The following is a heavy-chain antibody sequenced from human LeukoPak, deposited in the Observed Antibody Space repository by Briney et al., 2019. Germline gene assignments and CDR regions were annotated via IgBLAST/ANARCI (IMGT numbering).Heavy chain of an antibody. Sequence: GGSLRLSCAASGFTFSSYWMSWVRQAPGKGLEWVANIKQGGSEKYYVDSVKGRFTISRDNAKNSLYLQMNSLRAEDTAVYYCAREDRSSSHYPGEGGGLDAFDIWGQGTMVTVSS. J-gene: IGHJ3*02. CDR1: GFTFSSYW. V-gene: IGHV3-7*01. D-gene: IGHD2-2*01. CDR2: IKQGGSEK. CDR3: AREDRSSSHYPGEGGGLDAFDI.